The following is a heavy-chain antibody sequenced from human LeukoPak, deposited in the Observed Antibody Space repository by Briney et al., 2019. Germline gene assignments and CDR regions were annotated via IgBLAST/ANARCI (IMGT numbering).Heavy chain of an antibody. D-gene: IGHD2-15*01. CDR3: ARERSPKCSGGSCYLDC. V-gene: IGHV3-21*01. Sequence: GGSLRLSRAASGFTFSTYTLSWVRQAPGKGLEWVSSISSSSTYIYYADSVKGRFTISRDNAKSSLYLQMNSLRAEDTAVYYCARERSPKCSGGSCYLDCWGQGTLVTVSS. CDR1: GFTFSTYT. J-gene: IGHJ4*02. CDR2: ISSSSTYI.